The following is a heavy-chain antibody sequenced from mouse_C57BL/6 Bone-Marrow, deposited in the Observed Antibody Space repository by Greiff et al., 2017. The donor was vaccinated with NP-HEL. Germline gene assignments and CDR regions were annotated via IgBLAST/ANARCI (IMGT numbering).Heavy chain of an antibody. CDR1: GYSFTGYY. Sequence: EVMLVESGPELVKPGASVKISCKASGYSFTGYYMNWVKQSPEKSLEWIGEINPSTGGTTYNQKFKAKATLTVDKSSSTAYMQLKSLTSEDSAVYYCARWGLLRAMDYWGQGTSVTVSS. CDR2: INPSTGGT. D-gene: IGHD2-3*01. CDR3: ARWGLLRAMDY. J-gene: IGHJ4*01. V-gene: IGHV1-42*01.